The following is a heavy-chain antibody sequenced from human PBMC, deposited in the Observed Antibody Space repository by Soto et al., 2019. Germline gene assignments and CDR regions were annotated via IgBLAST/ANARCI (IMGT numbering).Heavy chain of an antibody. J-gene: IGHJ6*01. CDR3: VRRPYHLCSGSLLCYYYYGMDL. D-gene: IGHD3-3*01. V-gene: IGHV1-8*01. CDR2: LNPKRGNT. CDR1: GYTFTSYD. Sequence: VKVSCKASGYTFTSYDINWGRQATRQGLEWMGWLNPKRGNTGYAQKFQGRVTMTRKTSIRTASMERSSVRSEDTAVYYCVRRPYHLCSGSLLCYYYYGMDLWGQATTVTVSS.